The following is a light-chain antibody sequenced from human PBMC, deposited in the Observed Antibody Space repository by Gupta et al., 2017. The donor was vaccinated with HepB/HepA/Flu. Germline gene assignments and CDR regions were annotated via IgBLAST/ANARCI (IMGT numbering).Light chain of an antibody. J-gene: IGKJ3*01. CDR2: LGS. V-gene: IGKV2-28*01. CDR1: QSLLHSNGYNY. CDR3: MQALQTPLFT. Sequence: IVMTQSPLSLHVTAGEPASISCRSSQSLLHSNGYNYLDWYLQKPGQSPQLLIYLGSNRASGVPDRFSGSGAGTDFTLKISRVEAEDVGVYYCMQALQTPLFTFGPGTKVDIK.